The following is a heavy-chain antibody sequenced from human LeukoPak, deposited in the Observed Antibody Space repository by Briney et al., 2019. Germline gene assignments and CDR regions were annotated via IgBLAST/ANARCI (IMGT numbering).Heavy chain of an antibody. Sequence: SETLSLTCTVSGGSISSSSYYWGWIRQPPGKGLEWIGSIYYSGSTYYNPSLKSRVTISVDTSKNQFSLKLSSVTAVDTAVYYCASGAYGGKLAAYFDYWGQGTLVTVSS. CDR3: ASGAYGGKLAAYFDY. V-gene: IGHV4-39*07. J-gene: IGHJ4*02. D-gene: IGHD4-23*01. CDR2: IYYSGST. CDR1: GGSISSSSYY.